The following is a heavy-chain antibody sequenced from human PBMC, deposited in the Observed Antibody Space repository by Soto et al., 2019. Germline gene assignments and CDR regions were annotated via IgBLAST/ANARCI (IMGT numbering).Heavy chain of an antibody. CDR1: GFTFSSYA. Sequence: EVQLLESGGGLVQPGGSLRLSCAASGFTFSSYAMSWVRQAPGKGLEWVSAISGSGGSTYYADSVKGRFTISRDNSTNTLYLPMNSLRAEDTAVYYCARFGSGSYPRDYYVMDVWGQWTKVTVSS. D-gene: IGHD3-10*01. V-gene: IGHV3-23*01. CDR2: ISGSGGST. J-gene: IGHJ6*02. CDR3: ARFGSGSYPRDYYVMDV.